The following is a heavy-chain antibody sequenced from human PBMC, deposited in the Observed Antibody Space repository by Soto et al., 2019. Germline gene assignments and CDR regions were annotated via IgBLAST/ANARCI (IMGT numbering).Heavy chain of an antibody. CDR2: ISSNGGST. CDR1: GFTFSSYA. D-gene: IGHD1-26*01. V-gene: IGHV3-64D*06. CDR3: VKDGELRDTAFDY. J-gene: IGHJ4*02. Sequence: GGPLRLSCSASGFTFSSYAMHWVRQAPGKGLEYVSAISSNGGSTYYADSVKGRFTISRDNSKNTLYLQMSSLRAEDTAVYYCVKDGELRDTAFDYWGQGTLVTVSS.